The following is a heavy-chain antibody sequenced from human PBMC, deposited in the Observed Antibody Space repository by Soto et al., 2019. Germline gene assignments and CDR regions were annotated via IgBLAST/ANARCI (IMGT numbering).Heavy chain of an antibody. CDR2: ISSSSSYI. CDR3: ARLYSRPGTRSGVDY. CDR1: GFTFSSYS. V-gene: IGHV3-21*01. J-gene: IGHJ4*02. D-gene: IGHD6-13*01. Sequence: EVQLVESGGGLVKPGGSLRLSCAASGFTFSSYSMHWVGQAPGKGLEWVSSISSSSSYIYYADSVKGRFTISRDNAKNSLYLQMNSLRAEDTAVYYCARLYSRPGTRSGVDYWGQGTLVTVSS.